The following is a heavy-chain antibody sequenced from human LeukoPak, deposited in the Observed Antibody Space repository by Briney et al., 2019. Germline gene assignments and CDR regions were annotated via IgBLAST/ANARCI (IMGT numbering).Heavy chain of an antibody. CDR2: ISSSSSTI. J-gene: IGHJ3*02. CDR3: ARDCRNTNCYDEDAFDI. Sequence: GGSLRLSCAASGFTFSSYSMNWVRQAPGKGLEWVSYISSSSSTIYYADSVKGRFTISRDNAKNSLYLQMNSLRAEDTAVYYCARDCRNTNCYDEDAFDIWGQGTMVTVSA. V-gene: IGHV3-48*01. CDR1: GFTFSSYS. D-gene: IGHD2-2*01.